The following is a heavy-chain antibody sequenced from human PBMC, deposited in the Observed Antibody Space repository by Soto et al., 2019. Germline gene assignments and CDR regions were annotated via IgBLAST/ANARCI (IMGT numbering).Heavy chain of an antibody. Sequence: QVQVVQSGVEVRRPGSSVKVSCKASGDTFKNCVISWVRQAPGQGLEWMGGIIPLFGTTDFAQRVQGRLTITTDESPTTAYMELSRLRSEDTATYYCAAELGFGKLSVVWGQGTTVIVSS. CDR2: IIPLFGTT. V-gene: IGHV1-69*01. CDR1: GDTFKNCV. D-gene: IGHD3-10*01. J-gene: IGHJ6*02. CDR3: AAELGFGKLSVV.